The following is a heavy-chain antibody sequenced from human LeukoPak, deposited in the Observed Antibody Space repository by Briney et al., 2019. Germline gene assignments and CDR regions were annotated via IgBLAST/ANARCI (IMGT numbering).Heavy chain of an antibody. CDR3: ARDRYGDGFAHLDY. V-gene: IGHV1-2*02. Sequence: ASVKVCCKASGYTFTSYAIHWVRQAPGQGLEWMGWITPSGGTNYPQKFQGRVAITWDTSITTAYTDLSRLTSDDTAVYYCARDRYGDGFAHLDYWGRGALVTVSS. CDR2: ITPSGGT. D-gene: IGHD5-24*01. CDR1: GYTFTSYA. J-gene: IGHJ4*02.